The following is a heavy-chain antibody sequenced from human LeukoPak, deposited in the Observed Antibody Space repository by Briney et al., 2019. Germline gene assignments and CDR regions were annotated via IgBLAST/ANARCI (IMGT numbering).Heavy chain of an antibody. Sequence: GGSLRLSCAVSGFTFSSWWMTWVRQAPGKGLEWVANIKQDGSEKNYVDSVKGRFTISRDNAKNSLDLQMNRLRAEDTAVYYCARLYYDILTGSPHFDYWGQGTLVTVSS. CDR3: ARLYYDILTGSPHFDY. J-gene: IGHJ4*02. D-gene: IGHD3-9*01. V-gene: IGHV3-7*01. CDR1: GFTFSSWW. CDR2: IKQDGSEK.